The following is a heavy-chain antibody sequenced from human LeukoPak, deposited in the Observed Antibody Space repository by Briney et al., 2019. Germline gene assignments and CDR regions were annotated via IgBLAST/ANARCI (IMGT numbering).Heavy chain of an antibody. CDR3: ARASFWESPINWFAP. D-gene: IGHD3-16*01. Sequence: ASVKVSCKASRYTFTGYYMHWVRQAPGQGLDWMGWINPNSGGTNYAQKFQGRVTMTRDRSISTAYMELSRLTSDDTAVYYCARASFWESPINWFAPWGQGTLVTVSS. CDR1: RYTFTGYY. CDR2: INPNSGGT. J-gene: IGHJ5*02. V-gene: IGHV1-2*02.